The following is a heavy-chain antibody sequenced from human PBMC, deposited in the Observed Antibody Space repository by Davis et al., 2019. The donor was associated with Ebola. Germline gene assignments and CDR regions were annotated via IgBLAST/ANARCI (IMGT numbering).Heavy chain of an antibody. J-gene: IGHJ4*02. CDR3: ARRSSQALD. D-gene: IGHD6-6*01. CDR2: IKQDGSEK. CDR1: GFTFSSYW. Sequence: GESLKISCAASGFTFSSYWMSWVRQAPGKGLEWVANIKQDGSEKYYVDSVKGRFTISRENAKNSLYLQMNSLRAEDTAVYYCARRSSQALDWGQGTLVTVSS. V-gene: IGHV3-7*01.